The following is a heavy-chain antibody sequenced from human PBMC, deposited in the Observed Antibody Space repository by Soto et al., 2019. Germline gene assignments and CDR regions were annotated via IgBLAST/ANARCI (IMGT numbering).Heavy chain of an antibody. J-gene: IGHJ4*02. CDR3: ARVAAAGDYFDY. Sequence: ASVKVSCKVSGYTLTELSMHWVRQAPGKGLEWMGGFDPEDGETIYAQKFQGRVTMTEDTSTDTAYMELSSLRSEDTAVHYCARVAAAGDYFDYWGQGTLVTVSS. V-gene: IGHV1-24*01. CDR2: FDPEDGET. D-gene: IGHD6-13*01. CDR1: GYTLTELS.